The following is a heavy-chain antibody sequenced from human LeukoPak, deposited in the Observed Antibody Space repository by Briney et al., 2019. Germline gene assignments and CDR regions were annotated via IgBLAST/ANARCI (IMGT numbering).Heavy chain of an antibody. CDR1: GYSFTSYC. CDR2: IDPSDSYT. J-gene: IGHJ4*02. D-gene: IGHD6-13*01. Sequence: GESLKISCRGSGYSFTSYCIGWVRQMPGKGLEWMGRIDPSDSYTNYSPSFQGHVTISADKSISTAYLQWSSLKASDTAMYYCARRRYSSSHFDYWGQGTLVTVSS. V-gene: IGHV5-10-1*01. CDR3: ARRRYSSSHFDY.